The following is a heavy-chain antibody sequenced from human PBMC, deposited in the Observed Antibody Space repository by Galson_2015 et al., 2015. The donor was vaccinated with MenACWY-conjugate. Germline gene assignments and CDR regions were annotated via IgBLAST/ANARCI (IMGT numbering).Heavy chain of an antibody. Sequence: QSGAEVKKPGASVKVSCKASGYTFTSYGISWVRQAPGQGLEWMGWISAYNGNTNYAQKLQGRVTMTTDTSTSTAYMELRSLRSDDTAVYYCAESKVFGVDSHWFDPWGQGTLVTVSS. CDR1: GYTFTSYG. CDR3: AESKVFGVDSHWFDP. CDR2: ISAYNGNT. D-gene: IGHD3-3*01. V-gene: IGHV1-18*01. J-gene: IGHJ5*02.